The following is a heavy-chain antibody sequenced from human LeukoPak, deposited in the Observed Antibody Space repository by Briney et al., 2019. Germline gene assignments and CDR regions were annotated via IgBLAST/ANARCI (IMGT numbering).Heavy chain of an antibody. CDR2: INPNSGGT. CDR3: ARDKGAAGSDY. Sequence: GASVKVSCKASGYTFTSYYMHWVRQAPGQGLEWMGWINPNSGGTNYAQKFQGRVTMTRDTSMSTAYMELSRLRSDDTAVYYCARDKGAAGSDYWGQGTLVTVSS. V-gene: IGHV1-2*02. J-gene: IGHJ4*02. CDR1: GYTFTSYY. D-gene: IGHD6-13*01.